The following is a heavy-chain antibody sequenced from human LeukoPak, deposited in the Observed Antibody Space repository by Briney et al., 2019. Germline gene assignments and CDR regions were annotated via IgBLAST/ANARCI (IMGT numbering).Heavy chain of an antibody. Sequence: SETLSLTCTVSGGSISSGSYYWSWIRQPAGKGLEWIGRIYTSGSTNYNPSLKRRVTISIDTSKNQFSLKLRSVTAADTAVYYCAREFDLVGYCFDYWGQGTLVTVPS. CDR2: IYTSGST. D-gene: IGHD1-26*01. V-gene: IGHV4-61*02. J-gene: IGHJ4*02. CDR3: AREFDLVGYCFDY. CDR1: GGSISSGSYY.